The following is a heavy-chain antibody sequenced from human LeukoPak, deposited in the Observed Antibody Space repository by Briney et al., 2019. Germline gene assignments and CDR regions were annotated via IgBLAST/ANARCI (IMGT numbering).Heavy chain of an antibody. CDR2: IYYSGST. Sequence: SETLSLTCTVSGGSISSSSYYWGWIRQPPGKGLEWIGSIYYSGSTYYNPSLKSRVTISVDTSKNQFSLKLSSVTAADTAVYYCARHERGSGFWSGFTRAQSWGQGTLVTVSS. D-gene: IGHD3-3*01. CDR1: GGSISSSSYY. V-gene: IGHV4-39*01. J-gene: IGHJ5*02. CDR3: ARHERGSGFWSGFTRAQS.